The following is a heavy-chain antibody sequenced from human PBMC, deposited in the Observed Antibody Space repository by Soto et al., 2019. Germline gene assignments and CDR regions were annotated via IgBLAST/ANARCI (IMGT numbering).Heavy chain of an antibody. Sequence: ASVKVSCKVSGYTLTELSMHWVRQAPGKGLEWMGDFDPEDGETIYAQKFQGRVTMTEDTSTDTAYMELSSLRSEDTAVYYCATLSSRNFGPSPLAYSGQGTLVTVSS. CDR3: ATLSSRNFGPSPLAY. V-gene: IGHV1-24*01. J-gene: IGHJ4*02. D-gene: IGHD1-1*01. CDR2: FDPEDGET. CDR1: GYTLTELS.